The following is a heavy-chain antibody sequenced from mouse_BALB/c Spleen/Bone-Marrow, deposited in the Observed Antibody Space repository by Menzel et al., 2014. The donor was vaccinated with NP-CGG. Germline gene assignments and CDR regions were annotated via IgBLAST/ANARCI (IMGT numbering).Heavy chain of an antibody. J-gene: IGHJ2*01. V-gene: IGHV7-1*02. D-gene: IGHD4-1*01. CDR1: GFTFSDFY. CDR2: SRNRRNDYTT. CDR3: AGDAGRGNFDY. Sequence: EVQRVESGGGLVQPGGSLRLSCATSGFTFSDFYMEWVRQPPGKRLEWIAASRNRRNDYTTEYSASVKGRFIVSRDTSQSILYLQMNALRAEDTAIYYCAGDAGRGNFDYWGQGTTLTVSS.